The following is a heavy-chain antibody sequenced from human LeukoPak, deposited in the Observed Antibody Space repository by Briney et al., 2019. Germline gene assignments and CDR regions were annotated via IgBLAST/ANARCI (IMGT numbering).Heavy chain of an antibody. Sequence: GWSLKLSCAASGFTFSTYWMSWVRQAPGKGLEWVANIMQDGSDKYSVDSVRGRFTISRDNAKNSLYLQMDSLRAEDTAVYYCVRTRGWAYFDYWGQGTLVTVSS. CDR2: IMQDGSDK. CDR1: GFTFSTYW. D-gene: IGHD6-19*01. V-gene: IGHV3-7*01. CDR3: VRTRGWAYFDY. J-gene: IGHJ4*02.